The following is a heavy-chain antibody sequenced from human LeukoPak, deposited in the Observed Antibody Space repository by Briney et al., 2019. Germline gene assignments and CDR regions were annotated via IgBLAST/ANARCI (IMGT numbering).Heavy chain of an antibody. Sequence: ASVKVSCKASGYTFTGYYMHWVRQAPGQGLEWMGWINPNSGGTNYAQKFQGRVTMTRDTSISTAYMELSRLRSDDTAVYYCARDRIYDLWSGYYTGALDYWGQGTLVTVSS. V-gene: IGHV1-2*02. CDR1: GYTFTGYY. D-gene: IGHD3-3*01. J-gene: IGHJ4*02. CDR2: INPNSGGT. CDR3: ARDRIYDLWSGYYTGALDY.